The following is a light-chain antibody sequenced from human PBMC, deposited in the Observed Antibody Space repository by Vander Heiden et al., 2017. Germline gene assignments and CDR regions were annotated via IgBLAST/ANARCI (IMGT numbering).Light chain of an antibody. V-gene: IGLV2-14*01. CDR1: SSNVRQHYY. CDR3: SSCTSTRTYVV. CDR2: EVT. Sequence: QPALTQPASVSVSPCHSMTISCNGPSSNVRQHYYVSCYQQHPDRAPKLLIYEVTNRPSGVSNRFSGSKSGNTASLNIAGLLAEDEADYYCSSCTSTRTYVVFGGGTKLTVL. J-gene: IGLJ2*01.